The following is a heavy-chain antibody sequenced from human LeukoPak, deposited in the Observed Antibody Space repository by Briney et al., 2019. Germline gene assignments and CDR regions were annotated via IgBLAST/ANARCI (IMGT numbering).Heavy chain of an antibody. CDR2: INPNSGGT. Sequence: GASVKVSCKASGYTFTGYYMHWMRQAPGQGLEWMGWINPNSGGTNYAQKFQGRVTMTRDTSISTAYMELSRLRYDDTAVYYCARSAARLGNAFDIWGQGTMVTVSS. D-gene: IGHD6-6*01. V-gene: IGHV1-2*02. J-gene: IGHJ3*02. CDR3: ARSAARLGNAFDI. CDR1: GYTFTGYY.